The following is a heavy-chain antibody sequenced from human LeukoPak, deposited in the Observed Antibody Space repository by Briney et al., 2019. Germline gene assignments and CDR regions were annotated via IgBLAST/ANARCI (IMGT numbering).Heavy chain of an antibody. Sequence: GGSLRLSCAASGFTFSSYGMHWVRQAPGKGLEWVAFIRYDGSNKYYADPVKGRFTISRDNSKNTLYLQMNSLRAEDTAVYYCAKTSIFGVVILSPIDYWGQGTLVTVSS. CDR3: AKTSIFGVVILSPIDY. J-gene: IGHJ4*02. CDR2: IRYDGSNK. CDR1: GFTFSSYG. V-gene: IGHV3-30*02. D-gene: IGHD3-3*01.